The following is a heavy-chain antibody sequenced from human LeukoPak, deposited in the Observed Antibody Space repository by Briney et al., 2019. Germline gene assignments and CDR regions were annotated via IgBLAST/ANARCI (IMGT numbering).Heavy chain of an antibody. CDR2: LSGNGIDT. CDR1: GFTFSSYA. D-gene: IGHD3-3*01. J-gene: IGHJ4*02. V-gene: IGHV3-23*01. Sequence: TGGSLRLSCAASGFTFSSYAMSWVRQAPGKGLEWVSGLSGNGIDTYYADSERGRFTISRDNSENTLYLQMNSLRAEDTTVYYCAKGPGADDFWRGYFLSWGQGTLVTVSS. CDR3: AKGPGADDFWRGYFLS.